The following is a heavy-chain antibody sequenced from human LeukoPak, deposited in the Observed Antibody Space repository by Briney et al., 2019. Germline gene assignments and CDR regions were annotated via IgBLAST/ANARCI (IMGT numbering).Heavy chain of an antibody. V-gene: IGHV1-24*01. CDR2: FDPEDGET. J-gene: IGHJ4*02. D-gene: IGHD1-26*01. CDR1: GYTLTELS. Sequence: GASVKVSCKVSGYTLTELSMHWVRQAPGKGLEWMGGFDPEDGETIYAQKFQGRVTMTEDTSTDTAYMELSSLRSEDTAVYYCATRVLRGSYYALYFDYWGQGTLVTVSS. CDR3: ATRVLRGSYYALYFDY.